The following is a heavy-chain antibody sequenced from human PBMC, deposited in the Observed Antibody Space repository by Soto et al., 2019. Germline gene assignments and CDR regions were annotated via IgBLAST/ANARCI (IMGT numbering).Heavy chain of an antibody. CDR3: ARRRDGYTGVWFDP. Sequence: SETLSLTCTVSGAPISFFYWSWIRQPPGKGLEWIGHISYSGDTNYNPSLKSRVTISINRTENQFSLKLNSVTAADTAVYYCARRRDGYTGVWFDPWGQGTLVTVS. CDR1: GAPISFFY. V-gene: IGHV4-59*01. J-gene: IGHJ5*02. D-gene: IGHD5-12*01. CDR2: ISYSGDT.